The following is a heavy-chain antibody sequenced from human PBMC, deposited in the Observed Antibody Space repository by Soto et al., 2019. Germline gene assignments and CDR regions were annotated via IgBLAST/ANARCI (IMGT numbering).Heavy chain of an antibody. CDR1: GGSVSSYY. J-gene: IGHJ5*02. V-gene: IGHV4-4*07. D-gene: IGHD7-27*01. Sequence: SETLSLTCTVSGGSVSSYYWSWIRQPAGKGLEWIGRFYTSGNTNYNPSLKSRVTMSLDTSKNQFSLKLSSVTAADKAVYFCESDSTGWFDPWGQGTLVTVPQ. CDR3: ESDSTGWFDP. CDR2: FYTSGNT.